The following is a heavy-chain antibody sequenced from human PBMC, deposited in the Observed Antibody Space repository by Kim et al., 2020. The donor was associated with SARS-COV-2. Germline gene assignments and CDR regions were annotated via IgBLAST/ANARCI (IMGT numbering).Heavy chain of an antibody. CDR3: AGDPFPTNGYTFGSTDY. D-gene: IGHD5-12*01. J-gene: IGHJ4*02. V-gene: IGHV4-4*02. Sequence: SETLSLTCVVSGGSIRTSIWWHWVRQSPGKGLEWIGQIYQSGNTRYNPFLKSRVTISLDRSANQFSLTLSSVTAADTAIYYCAGDPFPTNGYTFGSTDYWGPGILVTVSS. CDR2: IYQSGNT. CDR1: GGSIRTSIW.